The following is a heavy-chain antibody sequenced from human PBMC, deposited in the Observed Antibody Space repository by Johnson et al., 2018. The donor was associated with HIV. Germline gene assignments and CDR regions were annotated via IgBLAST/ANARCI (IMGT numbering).Heavy chain of an antibody. Sequence: QVQLVESGGGLVKPGGSLRLSCACSGFTFSDYYMNWIRQAPGKGLEWVSYISSSGSAIYYADSVKGRFTISRDNAKNSLYLQMNSLRAEDTAVYYCARGRYSSTWYVGGLDAFDIWGQGTMVTVSS. V-gene: IGHV3-11*04. D-gene: IGHD6-13*01. CDR3: ARGRYSSTWYVGGLDAFDI. CDR1: GFTFSDYY. CDR2: ISSSGSAI. J-gene: IGHJ3*02.